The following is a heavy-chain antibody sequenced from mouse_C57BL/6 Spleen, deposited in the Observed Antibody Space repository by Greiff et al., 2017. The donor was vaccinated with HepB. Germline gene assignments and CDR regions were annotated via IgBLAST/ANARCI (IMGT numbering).Heavy chain of an antibody. J-gene: IGHJ4*01. Sequence: EVQLQQSGPGLVKPSQSLSLTCSVTGYSITSGYYWNWIRQFPGNKLEWMGYISYDGSNNYNPSLKNRISITRDTSKNHFFLKLNSVTTEDTATYYCARERGITTVVATGYYAMDYWGQGTSVTVSS. CDR1: GYSITSGYY. V-gene: IGHV3-6*01. D-gene: IGHD1-1*01. CDR2: ISYDGSN. CDR3: ARERGITTVVATGYYAMDY.